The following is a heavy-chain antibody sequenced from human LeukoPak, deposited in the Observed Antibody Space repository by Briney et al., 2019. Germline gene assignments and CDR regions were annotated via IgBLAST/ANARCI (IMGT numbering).Heavy chain of an antibody. CDR2: AGWAGGTT. D-gene: IGHD3-10*02. V-gene: IGHV3-43*01. CDR3: AKELDTMFFDY. CDR1: GFNFDRYT. Sequence: GGSLRLSCATSGFNFDRYTIHWVRQAPGKGLEWVSLAGWAGGTTFYSDSVRGRFTISRDSGRKSVYLQMDSLTTDDTAFYFCAKELDTMFFDYWGQGALVTVSS. J-gene: IGHJ4*02.